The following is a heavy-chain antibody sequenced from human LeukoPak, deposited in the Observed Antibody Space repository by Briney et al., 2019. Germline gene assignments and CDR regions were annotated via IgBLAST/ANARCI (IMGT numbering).Heavy chain of an antibody. D-gene: IGHD1-7*01. CDR3: ARGVRGGTQYDAFDI. V-gene: IGHV3-7*01. Sequence: PGGSLRLSCVASRFTFSNYWMHWVRQAPGRGLEWVANIKQDGSNAYYVDSVKGRFTISRDNAKNSVYLQMNSPRAEDTAVYYCARGVRGGTQYDAFDIWGQGTMVTVSS. J-gene: IGHJ3*02. CDR1: RFTFSNYW. CDR2: IKQDGSNA.